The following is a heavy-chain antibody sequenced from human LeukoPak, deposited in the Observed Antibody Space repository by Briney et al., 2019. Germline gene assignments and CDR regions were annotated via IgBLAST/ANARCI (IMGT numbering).Heavy chain of an antibody. Sequence: PSETLSLTCAVYGGSFSGYYWSWIRQPPGKGLEWIGEINHSGSTNCNPSLKSRVTISVDTSKNQFSLKLSSVTAADTAVYYCARVGYDFWSGYCDYWGQGTLVTVSS. V-gene: IGHV4-34*01. CDR2: INHSGST. CDR1: GGSFSGYY. J-gene: IGHJ4*02. D-gene: IGHD3-3*01. CDR3: ARVGYDFWSGYCDY.